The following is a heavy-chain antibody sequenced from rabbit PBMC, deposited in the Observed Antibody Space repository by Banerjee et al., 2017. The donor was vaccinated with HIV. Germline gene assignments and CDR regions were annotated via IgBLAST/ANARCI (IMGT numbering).Heavy chain of an antibody. CDR3: VRDVQYIRSSDYWDL. CDR2: IDPGDGNT. V-gene: IGHV1S47*01. J-gene: IGHJ4*01. Sequence: EESGGDLVQPGGSLKLSCKASGFDFSSYGVSWVRQAPGKGLEWIGYIDPGDGNTYYASWVNGRFTISSHNAQNTLYLQLNSLTAADTATYFCVRDVQYIRSSDYWDLWGPGTLVT. CDR1: GFDFSSYG. D-gene: IGHD1-1*01.